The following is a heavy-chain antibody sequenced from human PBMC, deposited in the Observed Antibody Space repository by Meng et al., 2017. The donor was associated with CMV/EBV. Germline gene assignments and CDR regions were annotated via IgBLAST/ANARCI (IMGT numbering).Heavy chain of an antibody. CDR3: ARAPPWDEFDY. J-gene: IGHJ4*02. Sequence: GESLKISCAASGFTFSSYSMNWVRQAPGKGLEWVSSISSSSSYIYYADSVKGRFTISRDNAKNSLYLQMNSLRAEDTAVYYCARAPPWDEFDYWGQGTLGT. CDR2: ISSSSSYI. D-gene: IGHD1-26*01. CDR1: GFTFSSYS. V-gene: IGHV3-21*01.